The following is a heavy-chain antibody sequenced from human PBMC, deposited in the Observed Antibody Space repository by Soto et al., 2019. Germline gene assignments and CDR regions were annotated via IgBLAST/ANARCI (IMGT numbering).Heavy chain of an antibody. D-gene: IGHD3-22*01. CDR3: AKNPYYYDSIGKYNWFYP. CDR2: ISGSGGST. J-gene: IGHJ5*02. CDR1: GFTFSSYA. Sequence: QPGWSMRLSCAAYGFTFSSYAMSWVRQAPGKGLEWVSAISGSGGSTYYADSVKGRFTISRDNSKNTLYLQMNSLRAEDTAVYYCAKNPYYYDSIGKYNWFYPWGQANL. V-gene: IGHV3-23*01.